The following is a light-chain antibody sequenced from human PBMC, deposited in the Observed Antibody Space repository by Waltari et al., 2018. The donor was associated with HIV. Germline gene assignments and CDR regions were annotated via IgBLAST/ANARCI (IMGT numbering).Light chain of an antibody. V-gene: IGLV2-14*03. J-gene: IGLJ3*02. Sequence: QSALTQPAFVSGSPGQTITISCTGTSSDIGAWNYVSWYRQYPGKAPELLIYDVSNRPSGVSSRFSASKSGNTASLTISGLQAEDEADYYCNSYRGRSNLEVFGGGTKLTVL. CDR2: DVS. CDR3: NSYRGRSNLEV. CDR1: SSDIGAWNY.